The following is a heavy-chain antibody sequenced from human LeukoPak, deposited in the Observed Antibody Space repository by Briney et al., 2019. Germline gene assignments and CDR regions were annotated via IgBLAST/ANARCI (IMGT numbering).Heavy chain of an antibody. CDR3: ARDPKYSSGWLDY. Sequence: GGSLRLSCAVSGFTFTSYWMSWVRQAPGKGLEWVANINEDGSYKFHADSVKGRFTISRDNAKNSLYLQMNSLRAEDTAVYYCARDPKYSSGWLDYWGQGTLVTVSS. D-gene: IGHD6-19*01. J-gene: IGHJ4*02. CDR1: GFTFTSYW. CDR2: INEDGSYK. V-gene: IGHV3-7*01.